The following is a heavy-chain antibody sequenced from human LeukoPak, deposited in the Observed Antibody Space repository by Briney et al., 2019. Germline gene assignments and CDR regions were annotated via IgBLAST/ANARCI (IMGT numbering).Heavy chain of an antibody. J-gene: IGHJ4*02. CDR2: ISAYNGNT. D-gene: IGHD2-15*01. CDR3: ARVPSGGPFDY. CDR1: GYSFTSYG. Sequence: ASVKVSCKASGYSFTSYGVSWVRQAPGQGLEWMGWISAYNGNTNYAQRLQGRVTMTTDTSTSTAYMELTSLTSDDTAVYYCARVPSGGPFDYWGQGTLATVSS. V-gene: IGHV1-18*01.